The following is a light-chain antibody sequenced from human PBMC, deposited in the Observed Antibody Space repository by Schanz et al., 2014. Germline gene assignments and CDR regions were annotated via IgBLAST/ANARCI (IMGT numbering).Light chain of an antibody. CDR2: DVT. V-gene: IGLV2-14*03. J-gene: IGLJ2*01. CDR3: SSYTRGTTLVV. Sequence: QSALTQPRSVSGSPGQSVTISCTGTSSDVGAYNYVSWYQQHPAKAPKLMIYDVTNRPSGVSNRFSGSKSGNTASLTISGLQSEDEADYYCSSYTRGTTLVVFGGGTKLTVL. CDR1: SSDVGAYNY.